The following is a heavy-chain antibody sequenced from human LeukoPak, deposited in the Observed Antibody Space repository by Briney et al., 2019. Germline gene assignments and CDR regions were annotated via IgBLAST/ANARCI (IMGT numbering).Heavy chain of an antibody. CDR1: GYSISSGYY. J-gene: IGHJ4*02. D-gene: IGHD3-10*01. CDR3: AREGSGSRPFDY. Sequence: SETLSLTCTVSGYSISSGYYWSWIRQPAGKGLEWIGRIYTSGSTNYNPSLKSRVTMSVDTSKNQFSLMLNSVTAADTAVYYCAREGSGSRPFDYWGQGTLVTVSS. V-gene: IGHV4-4*07. CDR2: IYTSGST.